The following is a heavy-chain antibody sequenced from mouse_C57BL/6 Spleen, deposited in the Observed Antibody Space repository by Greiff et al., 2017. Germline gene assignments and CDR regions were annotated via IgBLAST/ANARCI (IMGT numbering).Heavy chain of an antibody. D-gene: IGHD2-2*01. Sequence: EVQLVESGPGLVKPSQSLSLTCSVTGYSITSGYYWNWIRQFPGNKLEWMGYISYDGSNNYNPSLKNRISITRDTSKNQFFLKLNSVTTEDTATYYCARGLRRPYFDYWGQGTTLTVSS. CDR3: ARGLRRPYFDY. J-gene: IGHJ2*01. V-gene: IGHV3-6*01. CDR2: ISYDGSN. CDR1: GYSITSGYY.